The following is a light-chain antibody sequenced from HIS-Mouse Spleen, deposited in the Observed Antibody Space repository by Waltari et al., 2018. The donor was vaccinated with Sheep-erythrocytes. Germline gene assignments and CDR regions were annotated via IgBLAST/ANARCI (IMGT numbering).Light chain of an antibody. CDR3: QQRSNWPPRT. J-gene: IGKJ3*01. CDR1: QSVSSY. Sequence: EIVLTQSPATLSLSPGERASQSVSSYLAWYQQKPGQAPRLLIYDASNRATGIPARFSGSGSGTDFTLTISSLEPEDFAVYYCQQRSNWPPRTFGSGTKVDIK. CDR2: DAS. V-gene: IGKV3-11*01.